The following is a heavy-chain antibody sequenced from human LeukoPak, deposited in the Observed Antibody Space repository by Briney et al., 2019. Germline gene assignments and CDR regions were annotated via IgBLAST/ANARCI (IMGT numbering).Heavy chain of an antibody. Sequence: KTSETLSLTCTVSGGSISSGSYYWSWIRQPAGKGLEWIGRIYTSGSTNYNPSLKSRVTISVDTSKNQFSLKLSSVTAADTAVYYCARDFHYYGSGSSLNWFDPWGQGTLVTVSS. J-gene: IGHJ5*02. CDR1: GGSISSGSYY. CDR3: ARDFHYYGSGSSLNWFDP. CDR2: IYTSGST. V-gene: IGHV4-61*02. D-gene: IGHD3-10*01.